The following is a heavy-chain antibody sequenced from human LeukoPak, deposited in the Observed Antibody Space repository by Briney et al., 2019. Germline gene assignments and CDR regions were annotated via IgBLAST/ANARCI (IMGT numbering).Heavy chain of an antibody. D-gene: IGHD2/OR15-2a*01. CDR2: ISGGGGGT. CDR1: GFTFSSYA. V-gene: IGHV3-23*01. Sequence: GGSLRLSCAASGFTFSSYAMSWVRQAPGKGLEWVSTISGGGGGTYYADSVKGRFTISRDNSKNMLYLQMNSLRAEDTAVYYCAKTPFKFTLYYFDYWGQGTLVTVSS. CDR3: AKTPFKFTLYYFDY. J-gene: IGHJ4*02.